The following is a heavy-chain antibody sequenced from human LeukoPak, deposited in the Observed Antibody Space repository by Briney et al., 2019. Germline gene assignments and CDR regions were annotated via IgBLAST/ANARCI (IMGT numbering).Heavy chain of an antibody. D-gene: IGHD3-22*01. Sequence: SETLSLTCAVYGGSFSGYYWSWIRQPPGKGLEWIGEINHSGSTNYNPSLKSRVTISVDTSKNQFSLKLSSVTAADTAVYYCARWGGRGGYESRVYYSPRADVFDIWGKGKMVTVSS. J-gene: IGHJ3*02. V-gene: IGHV4-34*01. CDR3: ARWGGRGGYESRVYYSPRADVFDI. CDR1: GGSFSGYY. CDR2: INHSGST.